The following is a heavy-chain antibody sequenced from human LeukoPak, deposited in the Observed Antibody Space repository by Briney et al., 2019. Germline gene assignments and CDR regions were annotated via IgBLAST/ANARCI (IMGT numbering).Heavy chain of an antibody. V-gene: IGHV3-23*01. CDR3: AKGLAPDY. Sequence: GGSLRLSCSTSGFTFGDYAMSWVRQAPGKGLEWVSAISGSGGSTYYADSVKGRFTISRDNSKNTLYLQMNSPRAEDTAVYYCAKGLAPDYWGQGTLVTVSS. D-gene: IGHD3-16*01. J-gene: IGHJ4*02. CDR1: GFTFGDYA. CDR2: ISGSGGST.